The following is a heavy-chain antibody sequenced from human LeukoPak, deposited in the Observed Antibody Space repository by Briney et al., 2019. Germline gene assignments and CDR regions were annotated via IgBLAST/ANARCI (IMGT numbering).Heavy chain of an antibody. CDR1: GFTFSSYS. J-gene: IGHJ3*02. Sequence: PGGSLRLSCAASGFTFSSYSMNWVRQAPGKGLEWVSYISSSSSTIYYADSVKGRFTISRDNAKNSLYLQMNSLRAEDTAVYYCARDYSSSWYDAFDIWGQGTMVTVSS. CDR3: ARDYSSSWYDAFDI. V-gene: IGHV3-48*01. D-gene: IGHD6-13*01. CDR2: ISSSSSTI.